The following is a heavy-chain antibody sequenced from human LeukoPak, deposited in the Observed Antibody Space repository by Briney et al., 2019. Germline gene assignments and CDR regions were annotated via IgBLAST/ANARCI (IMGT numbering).Heavy chain of an antibody. J-gene: IGHJ4*02. Sequence: GGSLRLSCAASGFTFSSYAMHWVRQAPGKGLDWVAVISYDGSNKYYADSVKGRFTISRDNSKNTLYLQMNSLRAEDTAVYYCARPATNDGGSYYFDYWGQGTLVTVSS. V-gene: IGHV3-30-3*01. CDR3: ARPATNDGGSYYFDY. D-gene: IGHD1-26*01. CDR2: ISYDGSNK. CDR1: GFTFSSYA.